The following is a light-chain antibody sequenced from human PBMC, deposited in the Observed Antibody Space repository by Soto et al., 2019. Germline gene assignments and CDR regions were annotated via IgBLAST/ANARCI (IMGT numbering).Light chain of an antibody. V-gene: IGKV1-39*01. CDR3: QQSFSDFLYT. CDR1: QDITLY. Sequence: DIQMTQSPASLSASVGDRVTITCQASQDITLYLNWYQQKPGKAPKLLIYAASSLQSGVPSRFSGSGSGTHFTLTISSLQPEDFATYYCQQSFSDFLYTFGQGTRLEIK. J-gene: IGKJ5*01. CDR2: AAS.